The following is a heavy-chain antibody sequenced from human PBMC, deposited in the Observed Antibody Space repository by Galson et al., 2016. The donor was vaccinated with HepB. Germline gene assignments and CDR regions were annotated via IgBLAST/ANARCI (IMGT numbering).Heavy chain of an antibody. CDR2: INPNSGGT. D-gene: IGHD5/OR15-5a*01. J-gene: IGHJ4*02. Sequence: SVKVSCKASGFTFTDYYIHWVRQAPGQGLEWMGWINPNSGGTKYAQKFHGRVTMTGDTSLTTVYMEATSLRSDDTAVYYCATARRLRAAISHSDSWGQGTLVTVSS. V-gene: IGHV1-2*02. CDR1: GFTFTDYY. CDR3: ATARRLRAAISHSDS.